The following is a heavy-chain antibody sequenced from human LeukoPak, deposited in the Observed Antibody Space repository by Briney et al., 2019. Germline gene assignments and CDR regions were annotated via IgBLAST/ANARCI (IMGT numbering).Heavy chain of an antibody. CDR1: GYTLTELS. CDR3: ATGSSTSPGQRDYGMDV. Sequence: ASARVSCKLSGYTLTELSMQWVRQAPGKRLGWVGGFDPEDGETIYAQKFQGTVTMTEDTSTDTAYMELSSLRSEDTAVYYCATGSSTSPGQRDYGMDVWGQGTTVTVSS. CDR2: FDPEDGET. V-gene: IGHV1-24*01. J-gene: IGHJ6*02. D-gene: IGHD2-2*01.